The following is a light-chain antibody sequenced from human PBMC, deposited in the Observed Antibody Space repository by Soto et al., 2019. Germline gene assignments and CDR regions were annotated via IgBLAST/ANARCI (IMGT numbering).Light chain of an antibody. Sequence: DIQMTQSPSSLSASVGDRVTITCRTSQPINIYLNWYQHKPGKAPKLLIYAASSLQSGVPSRFSGSGSGADFTLTISSLQPEDVATYYCQQSYSAPTFGGGTKVEIK. CDR2: AAS. CDR1: QPINIY. J-gene: IGKJ4*01. CDR3: QQSYSAPT. V-gene: IGKV1-39*01.